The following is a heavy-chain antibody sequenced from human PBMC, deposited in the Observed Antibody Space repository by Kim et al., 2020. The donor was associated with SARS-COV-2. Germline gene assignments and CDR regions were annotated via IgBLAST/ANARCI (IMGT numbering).Heavy chain of an antibody. V-gene: IGHV3-21*01. Sequence: GGSLRLSCAASGFTFSSYSMNWVRQAPGKGLEWVSSISSSSSYIYYADSVKGRFTISRDNAKNSLYLQMNSLRAEDTAVYYCARAKTMVRGKKGGGMDVWGQGTTVTVSS. CDR3: ARAKTMVRGKKGGGMDV. CDR2: ISSSSSYI. D-gene: IGHD3-10*01. CDR1: GFTFSSYS. J-gene: IGHJ6*02.